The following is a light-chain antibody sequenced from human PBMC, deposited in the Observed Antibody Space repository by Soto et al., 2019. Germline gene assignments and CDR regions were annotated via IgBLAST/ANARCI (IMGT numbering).Light chain of an antibody. CDR2: DVT. CDR1: SSDVGGYDY. Sequence: QSVLTQPASVSGSPGQSVTISCTGTSSDVGGYDYVSWYQHHPGKAPKLVIYDVTYRPSGVSDRFSGSKSANTASLTISGLQAEHEADYYCSSYTSSSTYVFGTGTKVTVL. J-gene: IGLJ1*01. CDR3: SSYTSSSTYV. V-gene: IGLV2-14*01.